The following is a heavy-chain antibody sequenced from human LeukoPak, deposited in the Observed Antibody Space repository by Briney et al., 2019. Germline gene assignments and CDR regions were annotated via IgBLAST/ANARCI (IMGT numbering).Heavy chain of an antibody. D-gene: IGHD3-10*01. CDR2: ISAYNGNT. V-gene: IGHV1-18*01. CDR1: GYTFTSYG. Sequence: ASVKVSCKASGYTFTSYGISWVRQAPGQGLEWMGWISAYNGNTNYAQKLQGRVTMTTDTSTSTAYMELRSLRSDDTAVYYCARGHITMVRGVIDYYFDYWGQGTLVTVSS. J-gene: IGHJ4*02. CDR3: ARGHITMVRGVIDYYFDY.